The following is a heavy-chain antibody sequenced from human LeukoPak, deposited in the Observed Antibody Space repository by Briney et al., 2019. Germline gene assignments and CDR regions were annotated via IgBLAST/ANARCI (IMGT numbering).Heavy chain of an antibody. J-gene: IGHJ4*02. V-gene: IGHV4-34*01. CDR1: GGSFSGYY. D-gene: IGHD4-17*01. CDR2: INHSGSA. Sequence: SETLSLTCAVSGGSFSGYYWTWIRQPPGKGLEWIGEINHSGSANYNPSLKSRVTISLDTSKNQFTLNLSSVTAADTAVYYCARGQGTVTTHWGQGTLVTVSS. CDR3: ARGQGTVTTH.